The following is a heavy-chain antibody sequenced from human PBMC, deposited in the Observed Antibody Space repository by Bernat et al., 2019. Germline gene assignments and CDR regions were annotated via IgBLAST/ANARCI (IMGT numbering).Heavy chain of an antibody. CDR1: GGSFSGYY. CDR3: ARSDGQLSVDY. D-gene: IGHD6-13*01. CDR2: INHSGST. J-gene: IGHJ4*02. V-gene: IGHV4-34*01. Sequence: QVQLQQWGAGLLKPSETLSLTCAVYGGSFSGYYWSWIRQPPGKGLEWIGEINHSGSTNYNPSLKSRVTISVDTSKNQLSLKLSSVTAADTAGYYCARSDGQLSVDYWGQGTLVTVSS.